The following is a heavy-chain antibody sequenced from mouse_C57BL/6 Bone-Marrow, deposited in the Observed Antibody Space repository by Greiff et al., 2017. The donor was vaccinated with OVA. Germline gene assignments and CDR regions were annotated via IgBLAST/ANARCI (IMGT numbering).Heavy chain of an antibody. CDR1: GYTFTSYW. D-gene: IGHD3-1*01. J-gene: IGHJ3*01. CDR3: ARIGGSPFAY. V-gene: IGHV1-69*01. Sequence: QVQLQQPGAELVMPGASVKLSCKASGYTFTSYWMHWVKQRPGQGLEWIGEIAPSDSYTNYNQKFKGKSTLTVDKSSSTAYMQLSSLTSEDSAVYYCARIGGSPFAYWGQGTLVTVSA. CDR2: IAPSDSYT.